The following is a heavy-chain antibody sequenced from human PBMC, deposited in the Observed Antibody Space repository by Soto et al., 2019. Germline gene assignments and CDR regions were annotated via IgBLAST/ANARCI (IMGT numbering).Heavy chain of an antibody. CDR2: IIPIFGTA. J-gene: IGHJ6*02. CDR1: GGTFSSYA. D-gene: IGHD5-18*01. V-gene: IGHV1-69*13. Sequence: ASVKVSCKASGGTFSSYAISWVRQAPGQGLEWMGGIIPIFGTANYAQKFQGRVTITADESTSTAYMELSSLRSEDTAVYYCARPLDTAMEDYYYYYGMDVWGQATTVTVSS. CDR3: ARPLDTAMEDYYYYYGMDV.